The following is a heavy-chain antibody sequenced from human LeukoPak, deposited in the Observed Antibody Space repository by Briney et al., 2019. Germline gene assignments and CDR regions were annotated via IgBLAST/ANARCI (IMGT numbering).Heavy chain of an antibody. V-gene: IGHV3-30*03. D-gene: IGHD2-21*02. J-gene: IGHJ3*02. CDR2: ISYDGSNK. Sequence: GGSLRLSCAVSGFTFSTYGMDSVRQAPGKGLEWVAVISYDGSNKYYADSVKGRFTISRDNSKNTLFLQMNSLRAEDTAVYYCATPEAYCGCDCFPGQVNSGPFDIWGQGAMVIVSS. CDR1: GFTFSTYG. CDR3: ATPEAYCGCDCFPGQVNSGPFDI.